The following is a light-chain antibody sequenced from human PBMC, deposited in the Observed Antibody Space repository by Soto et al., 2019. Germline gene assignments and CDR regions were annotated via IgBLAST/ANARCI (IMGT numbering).Light chain of an antibody. J-gene: IGKJ4*01. CDR2: AAS. CDR3: QQRSNWPRLT. Sequence: EIVLTQSPATLSLSPGERATLSCRASQSVRNYLSWYQQKPGQAPRLLIHAASNRATGIPARFSGSGSGTDFTLTISSLEPEDFAVYYCQQRSNWPRLTFGGGTKVELK. V-gene: IGKV3-11*01. CDR1: QSVRNY.